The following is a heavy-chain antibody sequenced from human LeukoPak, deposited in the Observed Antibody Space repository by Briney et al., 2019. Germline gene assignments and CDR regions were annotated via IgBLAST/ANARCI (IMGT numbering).Heavy chain of an antibody. CDR3: ARGPPGYSYGDY. CDR1: GFIFSSYW. J-gene: IGHJ4*02. CDR2: IKQAGSEN. Sequence: GGSLRLSCAASGFIFSSYWMTWVRQAPGKGLEWVANIKQAGSENSYVDSVKGRFTISRDNAKNSLYLQMNSLRAEDTAVYYCARGPPGYSYGDYWGQGTLVTVSS. D-gene: IGHD5-18*01. V-gene: IGHV3-7*01.